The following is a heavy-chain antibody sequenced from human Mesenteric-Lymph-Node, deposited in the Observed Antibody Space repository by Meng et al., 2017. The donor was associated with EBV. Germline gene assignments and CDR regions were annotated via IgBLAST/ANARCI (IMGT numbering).Heavy chain of an antibody. CDR2: ISPYNGHT. CDR3: ARDGLRFFHSGTYAGGY. CDR1: GYTFTDYG. D-gene: IGHD3-10*01. J-gene: IGHJ4*02. Sequence: QGQLVQAGAEVKKPGASVKVSCKSSGYTFTDYGFTWVRQAPGQGLEWMGWISPYNGHTNYPQKFQDRVTMTTDISTSTAYMELRSLRSDDTAVYYCARDGLRFFHSGTYAGGYWGQGTLVTVSS. V-gene: IGHV1-18*01.